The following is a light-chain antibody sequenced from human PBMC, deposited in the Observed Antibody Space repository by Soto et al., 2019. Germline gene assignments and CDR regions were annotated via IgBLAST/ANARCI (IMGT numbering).Light chain of an antibody. CDR1: QSVSSY. V-gene: IGKV3-11*01. Sequence: IVLTQSPSTMSLVPGERAPLSCRASQSVSSYLAWYQQKPGQAPRLLIYGASIRATGIPDRFSGSGSGTDFTLTISSLQPEDFATYYCQQSYSTPSITSGQGTRLEIK. J-gene: IGKJ5*01. CDR3: QQSYSTPSIT. CDR2: GAS.